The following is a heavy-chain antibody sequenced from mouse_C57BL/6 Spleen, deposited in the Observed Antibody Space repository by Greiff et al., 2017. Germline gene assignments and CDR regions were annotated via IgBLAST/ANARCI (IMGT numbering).Heavy chain of an antibody. J-gene: IGHJ4*01. CDR3: ARAYYSNYEGYYAMGY. CDR2: KSYDGSN. CDR1: GYSITSGYH. V-gene: IGHV3-6*01. D-gene: IGHD2-5*01. Sequence: EVKLMESGPGLVKPSQSLSLTCPVSGYSITSGYHWKWIRQSPGNKLEWMGYKSYDGSNNYNPSIKNRNSITRDTSKNQFFLKLNSVTTEDTATYYCARAYYSNYEGYYAMGYWGQGTSVTVSS.